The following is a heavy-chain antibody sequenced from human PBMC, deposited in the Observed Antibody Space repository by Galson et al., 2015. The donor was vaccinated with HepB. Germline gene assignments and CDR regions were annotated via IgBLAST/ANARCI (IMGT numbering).Heavy chain of an antibody. J-gene: IGHJ6*03. CDR2: IAAYIGNT. CDR3: ARDGVVPAELKSRYYMDV. CDR1: GYTFSTYC. V-gene: IGHV1-18*01. D-gene: IGHD2-2*01. Sequence: SVKVSCKASGYTFSTYCITWVRQAPGQGLEWVGWIAAYIGNTNYAQKLQDRVTLTTDTSTSTAYMELRNLRPDDTAVYYCARDGVVPAELKSRYYMDVWGKGTTVTVSS.